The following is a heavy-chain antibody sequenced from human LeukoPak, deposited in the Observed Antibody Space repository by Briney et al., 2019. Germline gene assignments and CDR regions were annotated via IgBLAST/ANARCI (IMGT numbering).Heavy chain of an antibody. CDR2: IYHSGST. CDR1: GYSISSGYY. D-gene: IGHD1-26*01. Sequence: PSETLSLTCTVSGYSISSGYYWGWIRQPPGQGLEWIGSIYHSGSTYYNPSLKSRVTISVDTSKNQFSLKLSSVTAADTAVYYCARAPAAGGWELPIYFDYWGQGTLVTVSS. J-gene: IGHJ4*02. V-gene: IGHV4-38-2*02. CDR3: ARAPAAGGWELPIYFDY.